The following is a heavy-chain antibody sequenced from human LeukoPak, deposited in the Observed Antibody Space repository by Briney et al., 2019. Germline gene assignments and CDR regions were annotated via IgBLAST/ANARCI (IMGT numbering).Heavy chain of an antibody. J-gene: IGHJ4*02. V-gene: IGHV3-53*01. D-gene: IGHD4-17*01. CDR3: ARVTVTTTSDYFDY. Sequence: GGSLRLSCAASGFTVTTNYMSWVRQAPGKGLECVSVIYSGDSTYYADSVKGRFTIPRDNSKNTLYLQMNSLRAEDTAVYYCARVTVTTTSDYFDYWGQGTLVTVSS. CDR1: GFTVTTNY. CDR2: IYSGDST.